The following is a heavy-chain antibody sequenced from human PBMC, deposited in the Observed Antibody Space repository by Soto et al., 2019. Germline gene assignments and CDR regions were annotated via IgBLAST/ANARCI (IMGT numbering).Heavy chain of an antibody. J-gene: IGHJ5*02. CDR2: INHSGST. CDR3: ARGSYCSGGNCYSNSWFDP. CDR1: GGSFSGHY. Sequence: PSETLSLTCAVYGGSFSGHYWTWIRQPPGKGLEWIGKINHSGSTNYNPSLKSRVTISVDTPKNQFSLKLSSVTAADTAVYYCARGSYCSGGNCYSNSWFDPWGPGTLVTVSS. D-gene: IGHD2-15*01. V-gene: IGHV4-34*01.